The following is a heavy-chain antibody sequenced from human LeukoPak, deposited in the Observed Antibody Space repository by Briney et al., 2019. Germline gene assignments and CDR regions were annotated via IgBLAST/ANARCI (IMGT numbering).Heavy chain of an antibody. J-gene: IGHJ1*01. CDR2: ISPSGGIT. CDR1: GFTFSSHG. D-gene: IGHD3-16*01. CDR3: AKDDDWGRYKH. Sequence: HSGGSLRLSCAASGFTFSSHGMNWVRQAPGKGLEWVSGISPSGGITYYTDSVKGRFTISRDNSKNTQSLQMNSLRAEDTAVYNCAKDDDWGRYKHWGQGTLVTVSS. V-gene: IGHV3-23*01.